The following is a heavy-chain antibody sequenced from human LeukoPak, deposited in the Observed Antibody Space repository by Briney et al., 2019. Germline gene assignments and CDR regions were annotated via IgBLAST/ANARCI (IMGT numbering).Heavy chain of an antibody. CDR3: AKDVIRGGITYFES. CDR1: GFNFRGQA. J-gene: IGHJ4*02. V-gene: IGHV3-23*01. CDR2: ITGRGETT. Sequence: GGSLRLSCAASGFNFRGQAMSWVRQGPGKGLEWVAGITGRGETTYYADSVQGRVNISRDNSKDTLFLQVNSLRAEDTAVYYCAKDVIRGGITYFESWGQGTQVAVSS. D-gene: IGHD3-10*01.